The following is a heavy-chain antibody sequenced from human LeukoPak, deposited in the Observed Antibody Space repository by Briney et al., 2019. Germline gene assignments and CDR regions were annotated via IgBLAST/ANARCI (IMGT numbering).Heavy chain of an antibody. Sequence: GGSLRLSCAASGFTFSSYAMSWVRQPPVKGLEWVSAISGSGGTTYYADSVKGRFTISRDNSKNTLYLQMNSLRAEDTAVYYCAKGGHDSYGTYFDYWGQGTLVTVSS. V-gene: IGHV3-23*01. CDR2: ISGSGGTT. J-gene: IGHJ4*02. CDR3: AKGGHDSYGTYFDY. CDR1: GFTFSSYA. D-gene: IGHD5-18*01.